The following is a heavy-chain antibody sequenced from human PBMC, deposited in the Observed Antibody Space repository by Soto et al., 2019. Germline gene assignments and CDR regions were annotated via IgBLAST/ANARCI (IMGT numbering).Heavy chain of an antibody. V-gene: IGHV4-59*01. J-gene: IGHJ4*02. CDR1: GGSISSYY. CDR2: IYYSGST. Sequence: PXXTLSLACTVSGGSISSYYWRWVRQPPGKGLEWIGYIYYSGSTNYNPSLKSRVTISVDTSKNQFSLKLRSVTASDTAVYYCARASMGQQLYYWGQGTLVTVSS. D-gene: IGHD6-13*01. CDR3: ARASMGQQLYY.